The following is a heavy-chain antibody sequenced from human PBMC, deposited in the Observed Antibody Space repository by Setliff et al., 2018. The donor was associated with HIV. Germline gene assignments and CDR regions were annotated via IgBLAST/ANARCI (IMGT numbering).Heavy chain of an antibody. D-gene: IGHD5-18*01. CDR3: ARDQISAYSYGGDVYYYYMDV. CDR1: GGTFSTYA. Sequence: SVKVSCKASGGTFSTYAISWVRQAPGQGLEWMGGIIPIFGTPNYAQKFQGRVTITADESTSTAYMEMRSLRSEDTAVYYCARDQISAYSYGGDVYYYYMDVWGKGTTVTVSS. CDR2: IIPIFGTP. V-gene: IGHV1-69*13. J-gene: IGHJ6*03.